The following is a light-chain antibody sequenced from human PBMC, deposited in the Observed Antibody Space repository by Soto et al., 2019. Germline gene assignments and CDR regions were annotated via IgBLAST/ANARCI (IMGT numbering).Light chain of an antibody. CDR3: QHYNSYSEA. V-gene: IGKV1-5*03. CDR2: KAS. J-gene: IGKJ1*01. CDR1: QTIRSW. Sequence: DIQMTQSPSTLSGSVGDRVTITCRASQTIRSWLAWYQQKPGKDPKLLIYKASTLKSGVPSRFSGSGSGTEFTLTISSLQPDDFATYYCQHYNSYSEAFGQGTK.